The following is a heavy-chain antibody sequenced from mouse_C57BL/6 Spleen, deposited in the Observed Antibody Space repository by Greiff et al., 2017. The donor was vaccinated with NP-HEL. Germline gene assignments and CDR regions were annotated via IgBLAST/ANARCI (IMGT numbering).Heavy chain of an antibody. Sequence: DVQLQESGPELVKPGASVKIPCKASGYTFTDYNMDWVKQSHGKSLEWIGDINPNNGGTIYNQKFKGKATLTVDKSSSTAYMELRSLTSEDTAVYYCARRVTTVVALYWYFDVWGTGTTVTVSS. CDR2: INPNNGGT. D-gene: IGHD1-1*01. V-gene: IGHV1-18*01. J-gene: IGHJ1*03. CDR1: GYTFTDYN. CDR3: ARRVTTVVALYWYFDV.